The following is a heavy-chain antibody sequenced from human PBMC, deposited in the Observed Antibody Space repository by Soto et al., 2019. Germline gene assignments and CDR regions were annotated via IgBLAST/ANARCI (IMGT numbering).Heavy chain of an antibody. CDR3: ARPSISRYGSGYAFDI. CDR2: INHSGST. D-gene: IGHD3-10*01. Sequence: SETLSLTCAVYGGSFSGYYWSWIRQPPGKGLEWIGEINHSGSTNYNPSLKSRVTISVDTSKNQFSLKLSSVTAADTAVYYCARPSISRYGSGYAFDIWGQGAMVTFSS. J-gene: IGHJ3*02. V-gene: IGHV4-34*01. CDR1: GGSFSGYY.